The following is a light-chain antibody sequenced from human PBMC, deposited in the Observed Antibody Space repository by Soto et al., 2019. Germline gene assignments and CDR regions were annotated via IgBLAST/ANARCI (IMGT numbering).Light chain of an antibody. CDR1: SGYVGSFDF. Sequence: QSALTQPVSVSWAPGQSITISCTGTSGYVGSFDFVSWYQHSPGKAPKLMIYGFSYRPAGVSNRFSGSKSGNTASLTISGLQTEEEADYYCFSFTSGDTHYVFGTGTKRNVL. CDR3: FSFTSGDTHYV. CDR2: GFS. J-gene: IGLJ1*01. V-gene: IGLV2-14*01.